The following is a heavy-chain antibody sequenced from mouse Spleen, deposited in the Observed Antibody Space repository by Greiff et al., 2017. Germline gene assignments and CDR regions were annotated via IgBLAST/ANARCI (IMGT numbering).Heavy chain of an antibody. Sequence: QVQLKQSGAELVKPGASVKLSCKASGYTFTEYTIHWVKQRSGQGLEWIGWFYTGSGSIKYNEKFKDKATLTADKSSSTVYMELSRLTSEDSAVYFCARHEERQSTMITSFAYWGQGTLVTVSA. J-gene: IGHJ3*01. CDR2: FYTGSGSI. V-gene: IGHV1-62-2*01. CDR3: ARHEERQSTMITSFAY. CDR1: GYTFTEYT. D-gene: IGHD2-4*01.